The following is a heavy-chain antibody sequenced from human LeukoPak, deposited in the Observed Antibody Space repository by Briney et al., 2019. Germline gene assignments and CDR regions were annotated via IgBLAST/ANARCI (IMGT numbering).Heavy chain of an antibody. CDR2: INDSGST. CDR1: GASISSYY. J-gene: IGHJ4*02. D-gene: IGHD5-18*01. Sequence: SETLSLTCTVPGASISSYYWSWIRQPPGKGLEWIGYINDSGSTNYNPSLKSRVTMSVETSKNQFSLQLSSVTAADTATYYCASRTPGGYTYGIFNYWGQGTLVTVSS. V-gene: IGHV4-59*08. CDR3: ASRTPGGYTYGIFNY.